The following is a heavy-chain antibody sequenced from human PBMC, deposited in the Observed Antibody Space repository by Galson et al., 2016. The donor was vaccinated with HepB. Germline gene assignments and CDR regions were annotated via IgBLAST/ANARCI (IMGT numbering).Heavy chain of an antibody. J-gene: IGHJ4*02. V-gene: IGHV3-23*01. Sequence: SLRLSCAASGFTFSSYAMSWVRQAPGKGLEWVSAISGSGGSTYYADSVKGRFTISRDNSKNTLYLQMHSLRADDTAAYYCAKSVLEYDILTGYYRRGADYWGQGTLVTVSS. CDR2: ISGSGGST. D-gene: IGHD3-9*01. CDR3: AKSVLEYDILTGYYRRGADY. CDR1: GFTFSSYA.